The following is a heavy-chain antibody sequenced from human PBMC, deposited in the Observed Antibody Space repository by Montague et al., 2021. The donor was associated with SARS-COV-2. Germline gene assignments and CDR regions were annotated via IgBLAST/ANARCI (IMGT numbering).Heavy chain of an antibody. CDR2: IYYSGST. J-gene: IGHJ3*02. Sequence: SETLSLTCTVSGGSISSSSYYWGWIRQPPGKGLEWIGSIYYSGSTYYNPSLKSRVTISVDTSKNQFSLKLSSVTAADTAVYYCATYYDILTGYYIDAFDISGQGTMVTVSS. CDR3: ATYYDILTGYYIDAFDI. V-gene: IGHV4-39*01. CDR1: GGSISSSSYY. D-gene: IGHD3-9*01.